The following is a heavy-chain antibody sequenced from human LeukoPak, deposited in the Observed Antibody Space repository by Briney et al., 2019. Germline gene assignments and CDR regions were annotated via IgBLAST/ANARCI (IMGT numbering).Heavy chain of an antibody. J-gene: IGHJ6*03. CDR2: IIPIFGTA. CDR3: ARGVGSGDERDYYYYMDV. V-gene: IGHV1-69*05. Sequence: SVKVSCKASGGTFSSYAISWVRQAPGQGLEWMGGIIPIFGTANYAQKFQGRVTITTDESTSTAYMELSSLRSEDTAVYYCARGVGSGDERDYYYYMDVWGKGTTVTVSS. D-gene: IGHD5-12*01. CDR1: GGTFSSYA.